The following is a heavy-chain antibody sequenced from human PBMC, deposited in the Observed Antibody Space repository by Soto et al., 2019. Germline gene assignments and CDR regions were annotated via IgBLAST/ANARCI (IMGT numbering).Heavy chain of an antibody. CDR2: IRSKANNYAT. V-gene: IGHV3-73*01. D-gene: IGHD4-17*01. CDR1: GFIFSGSA. CDR3: TTDDYGGNSAFDY. J-gene: IGHJ4*02. Sequence: GGSLRLSCAASGFIFSGSAMHWVRQASGKGLEWVGRIRSKANNYATAYAASVKGRFTISRDDSKNTLYLQMNSLKTEDTAVYYCTTDDYGGNSAFDYWGQGTRSPSPQ.